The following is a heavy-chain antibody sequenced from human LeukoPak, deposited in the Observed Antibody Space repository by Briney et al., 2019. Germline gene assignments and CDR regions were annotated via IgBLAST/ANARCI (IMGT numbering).Heavy chain of an antibody. CDR1: GGTFSSYA. J-gene: IGHJ4*02. CDR2: IIPIFGTA. Sequence: ASVKVSCKASGGTFSSYAISWVRQAPGQGLEWMGRIIPIFGTANYAQKFQGRVTITADKSTSTAYMELSSLRSEDTAVYYCARDRDSSGTLDYWGQGTLVTVSS. CDR3: ARDRDSSGTLDY. V-gene: IGHV1-69*06. D-gene: IGHD3-22*01.